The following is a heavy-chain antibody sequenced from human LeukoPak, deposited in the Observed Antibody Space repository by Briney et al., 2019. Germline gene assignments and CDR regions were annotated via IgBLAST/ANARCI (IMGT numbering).Heavy chain of an antibody. CDR1: GFTFSTFS. Sequence: GGSLTLSCAASGFTFSTFSMNWVRQAPGKGPEWVSYISSSSSTTYYADSAKGRFTISRDNAKNSLYLQMNSLRAEDTAVYYCVRRGLIVTEYLERWGQGTLVIVSS. V-gene: IGHV3-48*04. CDR3: VRRGLIVTEYLER. J-gene: IGHJ1*01. D-gene: IGHD3-10*01. CDR2: ISSSSSTT.